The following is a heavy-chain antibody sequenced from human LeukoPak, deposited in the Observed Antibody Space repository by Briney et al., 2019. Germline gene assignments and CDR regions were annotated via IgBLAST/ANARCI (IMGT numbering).Heavy chain of an antibody. Sequence: ASVKVSCKASGYTFTGSYMHWVRQAPGQGLERMGWINPNSGGTNYAQKLQGRVTMTRDTSTSTVYMELSSLRSEDTAVYYCAREIGPRQLHLWGSAFDYWGQGTLVTVSS. CDR1: GYTFTGSY. J-gene: IGHJ4*02. CDR2: INPNSGGT. V-gene: IGHV1-2*02. CDR3: AREIGPRQLHLWGSAFDY. D-gene: IGHD5-18*01.